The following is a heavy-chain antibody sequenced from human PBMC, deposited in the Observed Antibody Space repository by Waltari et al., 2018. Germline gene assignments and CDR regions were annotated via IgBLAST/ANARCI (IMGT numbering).Heavy chain of an antibody. Sequence: QVQLVESGGGVVQPGRSLRLSCAASGFTFSSYGMHWVRRAPGKGLEWVAVISYDGSNKYYSDSVKVRFTISRDNSKNTLYLQMNSLRAEDTAVYYCAKEDAPGYDFWSDLYYYYYGMDVWGQGTTVTVSS. V-gene: IGHV3-30*18. J-gene: IGHJ6*02. CDR3: AKEDAPGYDFWSDLYYYYYGMDV. D-gene: IGHD3-3*01. CDR1: GFTFSSYG. CDR2: ISYDGSNK.